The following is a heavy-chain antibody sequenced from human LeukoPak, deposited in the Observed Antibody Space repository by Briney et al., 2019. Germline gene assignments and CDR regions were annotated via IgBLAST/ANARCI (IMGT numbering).Heavy chain of an antibody. CDR2: INPSGGST. Sequence: ASVKVSCKASGYTSTSYYMHWVRQAPGQGLEWMGIINPSGGSTSYAQKFQGRVTMTRDTSTSTVYMELSSLRSEDTAVYYCARARTPYDGVAPVVYWGQGTLVTVSS. V-gene: IGHV1-46*01. D-gene: IGHD3-3*01. CDR3: ARARTPYDGVAPVVY. J-gene: IGHJ4*02. CDR1: GYTSTSYY.